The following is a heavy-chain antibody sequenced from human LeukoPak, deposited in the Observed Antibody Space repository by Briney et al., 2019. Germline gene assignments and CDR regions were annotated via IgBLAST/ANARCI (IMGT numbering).Heavy chain of an antibody. CDR2: IRYDGSNK. Sequence: GGSLRLSCAASGFTFSSYGMHWVRQAPGKGLEWVAFIRYDGSNKYYADSVKGRFTISRDNSKNTLYLQMNSLRAEDTAFYYCVKGGPRNFDPRLDYWGQGTLVTVSS. CDR1: GFTFSSYG. V-gene: IGHV3-30*02. J-gene: IGHJ4*02. D-gene: IGHD3-9*01. CDR3: VKGGPRNFDPRLDY.